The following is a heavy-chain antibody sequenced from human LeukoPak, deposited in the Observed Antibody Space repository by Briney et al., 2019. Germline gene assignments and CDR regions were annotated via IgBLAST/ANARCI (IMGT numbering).Heavy chain of an antibody. D-gene: IGHD3-10*01. J-gene: IGHJ5*02. CDR1: GDSINTYY. V-gene: IGHV4-59*08. CDR2: VHYSGST. CDR3: VRIWFGELSSWFDP. Sequence: SETLSLTCNVSGDSINTYYWSWIRQPPGKGLEWIGYVHYSGSTNYNPSLKSRFTISVDTSKNQFSLKLSSMTAADTAVYYCVRIWFGELSSWFDPWGQGTLVTVSS.